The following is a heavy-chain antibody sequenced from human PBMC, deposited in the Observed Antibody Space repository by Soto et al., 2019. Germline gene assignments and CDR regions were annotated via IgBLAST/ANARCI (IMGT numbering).Heavy chain of an antibody. Sequence: ASVKVSCKASGYTFTSYGISWVRQAPGQGLEWMGRISAIHGNTNYAQKFQGRVTITADKSTSTAYMELSSLRSEDTAVYYCATFGGDPIWGQGTMVTVSS. D-gene: IGHD2-21*02. J-gene: IGHJ3*02. V-gene: IGHV1-18*01. CDR1: GYTFTSYG. CDR3: ATFGGDPI. CDR2: ISAIHGNT.